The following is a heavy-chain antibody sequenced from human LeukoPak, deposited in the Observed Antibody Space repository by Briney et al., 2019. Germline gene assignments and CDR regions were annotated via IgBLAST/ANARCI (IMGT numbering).Heavy chain of an antibody. CDR2: IYSSGNT. V-gene: IGHV3-53*01. CDR3: AREVGATRGLDP. J-gene: IGHJ5*02. D-gene: IGHD1-26*01. Sequence: GGSLRLSCAASGFTVSSNYMSWGRQAPGRGLEWVSIIYSSGNTYYADSVKGRFTISRDTSKNTLYLQMNSLRAEDTAFYYCAREVGATRGLDPWGQGTLVTVSS. CDR1: GFTVSSNY.